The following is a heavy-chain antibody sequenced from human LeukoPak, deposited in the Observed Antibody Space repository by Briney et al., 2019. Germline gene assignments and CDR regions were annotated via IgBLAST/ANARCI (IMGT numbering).Heavy chain of an antibody. CDR3: ARDLVVARGGNAFDI. V-gene: IGHV6-1*01. J-gene: IGHJ3*02. CDR1: GDSVSSNIAA. Sequence: SQTLSLTCVISGDSVSSNIAAWTWIRQSPSRGLEWLGRTYYRSRWFYEYAVSVKGRITINLDTSKNQLSLEMNSVIPEDTAVYYCARDLVVARGGNAFDIWGQGTMVTVSS. CDR2: TYYRSRWFY. D-gene: IGHD2-15*01.